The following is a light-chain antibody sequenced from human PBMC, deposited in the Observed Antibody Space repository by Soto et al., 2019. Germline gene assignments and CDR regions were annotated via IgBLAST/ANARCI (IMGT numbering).Light chain of an antibody. CDR1: TSSIGAGHD. V-gene: IGLV1-40*01. CDR2: RNN. CDR3: QSHARDLNVYL. Sequence: QSVLTQPTSVSGSPGQRVTISCTWITSSIGAGHDVHWYQQLPGTAPKLLIYRNNNRPSGVPDRFSASTSGISASLVITVLHAEDEADYYCQSHARDLNVYLFGSGTKLAVL. J-gene: IGLJ1*01.